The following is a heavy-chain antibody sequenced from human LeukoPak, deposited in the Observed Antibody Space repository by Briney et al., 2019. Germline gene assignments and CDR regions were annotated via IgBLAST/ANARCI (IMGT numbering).Heavy chain of an antibody. Sequence: PGGSLRLSCAASGFTFSSYAMSWVRQAPGKGLEWVSAISGSGGSTYYADSVKGRFTISRDNSKNTLYLQMNSLRAGDTAVYYCAKEHDSSGYYQYYFGYWGQGTLVTVSS. J-gene: IGHJ4*02. CDR1: GFTFSSYA. CDR3: AKEHDSSGYYQYYFGY. V-gene: IGHV3-23*01. CDR2: ISGSGGST. D-gene: IGHD3-22*01.